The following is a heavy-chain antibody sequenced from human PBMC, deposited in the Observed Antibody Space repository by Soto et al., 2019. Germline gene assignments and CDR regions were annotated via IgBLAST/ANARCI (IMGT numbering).Heavy chain of an antibody. CDR3: GRDRYAYGSGSTIDN. Sequence: QVQLVQSGAEVMKPGSSVKVSCMPSGGAFSTHPLSWVRQAPGQGLEWMGRIVPVLGVPNYAQRFQGRVTMTADKDTNTAYLELSSLRFEDTAVYYCGRDRYAYGSGSTIDNWGQGTLVTVSS. V-gene: IGHV1-69*04. CDR1: GGAFSTHP. J-gene: IGHJ4*02. CDR2: IVPVLGVP. D-gene: IGHD3-10*01.